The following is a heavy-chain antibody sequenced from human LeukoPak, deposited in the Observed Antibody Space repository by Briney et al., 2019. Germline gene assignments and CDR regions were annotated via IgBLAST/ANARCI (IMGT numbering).Heavy chain of an antibody. V-gene: IGHV1-46*01. CDR1: GYTLTELS. Sequence: GASVKVSCKVSGYTLTELSMHWVRQAPGKGLEWMGIINPSGGRTSYAQKFQGRVTMTRDMSTSTVYMELSSLRSEDTAVYYCARGPGEGGSSGYYYGKPEDPAEYYFDYWGQGTLVTVSS. J-gene: IGHJ4*02. D-gene: IGHD3-22*01. CDR2: INPSGGRT. CDR3: ARGPGEGGSSGYYYGKPEDPAEYYFDY.